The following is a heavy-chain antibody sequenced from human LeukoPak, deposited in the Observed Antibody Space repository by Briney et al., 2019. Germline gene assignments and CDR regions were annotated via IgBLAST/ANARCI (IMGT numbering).Heavy chain of an antibody. D-gene: IGHD1-1*01. CDR2: TWYDGSNK. J-gene: IGHJ5*02. CDR3: ARDRRENWTTQYSFFGP. CDR1: GFTFSSYG. V-gene: IGHV3-33*01. Sequence: GALRLSCAASGFTFSSYGMHWVRQAPGKGLEWVAVTWYDGSNKYYADSVKGRFTISRDNSKNTLYLQMNSLRAEDTAVYYCARDRRENWTTQYSFFGPWGQGTLVTVSS.